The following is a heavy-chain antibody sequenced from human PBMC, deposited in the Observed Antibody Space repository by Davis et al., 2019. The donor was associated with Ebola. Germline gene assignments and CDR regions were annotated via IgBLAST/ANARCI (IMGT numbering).Heavy chain of an antibody. CDR3: ARDQLRYFDGYNMDV. CDR1: GFTFSTYG. Sequence: GESLKISCAASGFTFSTYGMHCLRQAPGKGLEWVALISYDGRHKYYADSVKGRFTISRDNSKNTLYLQMSSMRAEDTAAYYCARDQLRYFDGYNMDVWGKGTTVTVSS. D-gene: IGHD3-9*01. J-gene: IGHJ6*04. CDR2: ISYDGRHK. V-gene: IGHV3-30*03.